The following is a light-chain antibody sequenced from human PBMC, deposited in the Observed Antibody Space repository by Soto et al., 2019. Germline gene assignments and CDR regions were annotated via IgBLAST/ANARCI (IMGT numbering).Light chain of an antibody. CDR2: SAS. Sequence: EVVMTQSPATLSVSPGERATLSCRASQSVSNNIAWYQQKPGQAPRLFIYSASTRATGIPARFSGSASGTEFTLTISSLQSEDFAVYYCQQYNEWPLTFGGGTKVETK. V-gene: IGKV3-15*01. J-gene: IGKJ4*01. CDR3: QQYNEWPLT. CDR1: QSVSNN.